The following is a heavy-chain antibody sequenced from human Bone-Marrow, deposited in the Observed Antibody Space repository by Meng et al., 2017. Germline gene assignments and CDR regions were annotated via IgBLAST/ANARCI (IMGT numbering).Heavy chain of an antibody. V-gene: IGHV6-1*01. J-gene: IGHJ4*02. D-gene: IGHD3-16*01. CDR2: TNYKSKWYN. Sequence: QRHLQKAAPGLVKPSQTLSPTCAISVDSVFSNSCAWNWLRQAPSRGLEWLGRTNYKSKWYNDYAVSVKSRITNNPDTSKTQFSLQLNTVTPEDTAVYYCARQEGAFDYWGQGTLVTVSS. CDR1: VDSVFSNSCA. CDR3: ARQEGAFDY.